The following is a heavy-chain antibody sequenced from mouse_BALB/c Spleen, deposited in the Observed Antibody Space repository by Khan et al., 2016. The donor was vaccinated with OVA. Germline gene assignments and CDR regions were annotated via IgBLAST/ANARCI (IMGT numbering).Heavy chain of an antibody. CDR2: IRAGGST. V-gene: IGHV2-9*02. CDR3: AGLEDI. CDR1: GFSLTSYG. Sequence: QVQLKQSGPGLVAPSQSLSITCTVSGFSLTSYGVHWVRQPPGKGLEWLGVIRAGGSTNYNSALMSRLSFSKDNSKSQVFLKVDSLQDKDTAMYYRAGLEDIWGQGTTLTVSS. J-gene: IGHJ2*01. D-gene: IGHD1-3*01.